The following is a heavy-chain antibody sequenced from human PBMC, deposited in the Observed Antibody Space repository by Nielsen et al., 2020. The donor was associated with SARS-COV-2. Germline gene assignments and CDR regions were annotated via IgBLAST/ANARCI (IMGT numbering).Heavy chain of an antibody. J-gene: IGHJ6*02. Sequence: SETLSLTCTVSGGSISSGGYYWSWIRHHPGKGLEWIGYIYFSGRTCYNPSLKSRVTISVDTSKNQFSLSLRSVTAADTAVYYCARESSGYDHYNYGMYVCGQGTTVTVSS. CDR1: GGSISSGGYY. V-gene: IGHV4-31*03. D-gene: IGHD5-12*01. CDR3: ARESSGYDHYNYGMYV. CDR2: IYFSGRT.